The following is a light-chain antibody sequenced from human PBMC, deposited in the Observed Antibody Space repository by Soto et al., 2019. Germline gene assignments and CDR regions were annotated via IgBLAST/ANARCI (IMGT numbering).Light chain of an antibody. J-gene: IGKJ5*01. Sequence: EIVLTQSPATLSLSPGEIATLSCRASQSVSSYLAWYQQKPGQAPRVLIYDASNRATGIPARFSGSGSGTDFTLTISGLEPEDVAVYYCQQRSNWPPTLGQGTRLEI. CDR1: QSVSSY. CDR2: DAS. CDR3: QQRSNWPPT. V-gene: IGKV3-11*01.